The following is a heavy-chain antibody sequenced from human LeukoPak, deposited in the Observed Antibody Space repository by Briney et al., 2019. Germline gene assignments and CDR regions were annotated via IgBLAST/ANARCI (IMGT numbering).Heavy chain of an antibody. CDR1: GGAFRGYY. J-gene: IGHJ4*02. CDR2: INHSGST. CDR3: ATGAGTVTTFY. Sequence: SETLSLTCADYGGAFRGYYWGWIRQPPGKGLEWIGEINHSGSTNYNPSLKSRVTISVDTPKNQFSLKLSSVTAADTAVYYCATGAGTVTTFYWGQGTLVTVSS. V-gene: IGHV4-34*01. D-gene: IGHD4-17*01.